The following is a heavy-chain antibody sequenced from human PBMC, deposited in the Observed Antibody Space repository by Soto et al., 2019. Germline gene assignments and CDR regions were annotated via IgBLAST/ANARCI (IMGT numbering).Heavy chain of an antibody. CDR1: GFFISSYG. D-gene: IGHD2-21*02. CDR3: TGDVASGS. J-gene: IGHJ5*02. V-gene: IGHV3-30*02. Sequence: PGGSLRLSCAASGFFISSYGMHWVRQAPGKGLEWVAMTWFDGSKTYYADSVKGRFTISRDNSRNTLFLEMNSLRGDDMAVYYCTGDVASGSWGQGTLVTVSS. CDR2: TWFDGSKT.